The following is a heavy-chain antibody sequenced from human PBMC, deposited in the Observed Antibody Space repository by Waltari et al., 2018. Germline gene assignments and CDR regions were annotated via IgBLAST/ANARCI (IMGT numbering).Heavy chain of an antibody. D-gene: IGHD6-6*01. CDR3: ARDSLNIRARLFFDF. Sequence: QIQLEESGGGVVQPGTSLRLSCAASGFDFDVYGMHWVRQAPGKGLEWVAVIWYDGSSIYYADSVRGRFTISRDNSKNTLFLQMDSVRVEDTAVYYCARDSLNIRARLFFDFWGQGAQVTVS. CDR1: GFDFDVYG. J-gene: IGHJ4*02. V-gene: IGHV3-33*01. CDR2: IWYDGSSI.